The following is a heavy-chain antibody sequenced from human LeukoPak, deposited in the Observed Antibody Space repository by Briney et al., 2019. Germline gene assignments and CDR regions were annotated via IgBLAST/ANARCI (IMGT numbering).Heavy chain of an antibody. D-gene: IGHD2-8*01. CDR2: IYYSGST. CDR1: GGSISSSSYY. Sequence: SETLSLTCTVSGGSISSSSYYWGWIRQPPGKGLEWIGSIYYSGSTYYNPSLKSRVTISVDTSKNQFSLKLSSVTAADTAEYYCARRDIVLMVYWGQGTLVTVSS. V-gene: IGHV4-39*01. CDR3: ARRDIVLMVY. J-gene: IGHJ4*02.